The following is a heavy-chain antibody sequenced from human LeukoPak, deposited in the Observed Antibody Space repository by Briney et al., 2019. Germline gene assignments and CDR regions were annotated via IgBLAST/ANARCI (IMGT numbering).Heavy chain of an antibody. Sequence: GGSLRLSCVASGLSVSSNYMSWVRQAPGKGLEWVSVIYRDGGSYYSESVKGRFTISRGNSKNKPYIQMNNMRTADTAVFYCAGSIDDILFGYSQYLDYWGQGTRVTVSS. CDR3: AGSIDDILFGYSQYLDY. D-gene: IGHD3-9*01. CDR1: GLSVSSNY. J-gene: IGHJ4*02. V-gene: IGHV3-66*01. CDR2: IYRDGGS.